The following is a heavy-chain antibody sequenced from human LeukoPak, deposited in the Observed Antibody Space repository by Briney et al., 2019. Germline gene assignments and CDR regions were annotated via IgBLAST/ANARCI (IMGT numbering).Heavy chain of an antibody. J-gene: IGHJ6*03. V-gene: IGHV3-21*01. CDR1: GFTFRTYS. Sequence: NPGGSLRLSCAASGFTFRTYSMNWVRQAPGKGLEWVSSITSSSSYIKYADSVKGRFTISRDNAKNSLYLQMNSLRAEDTAVYYCARVKAGATIENFYYYYMDVWGKGTTVTVSS. CDR2: ITSSSSYI. D-gene: IGHD1-26*01. CDR3: ARVKAGATIENFYYYYMDV.